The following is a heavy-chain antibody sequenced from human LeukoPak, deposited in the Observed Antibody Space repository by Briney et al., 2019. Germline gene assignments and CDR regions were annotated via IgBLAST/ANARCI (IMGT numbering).Heavy chain of an antibody. CDR3: AKGLRAPY. Sequence: PGGSLRLSCAASGFTFSSYGMHWVRQAPGTGLEWVAVISYDGSNKYYADSVKGRFTISRDNSKNTLYLQMNSLRAEDTAVYYCAKGLRAPYWGQGTLVTVSS. V-gene: IGHV3-30*18. CDR1: GFTFSSYG. J-gene: IGHJ4*02. CDR2: ISYDGSNK. D-gene: IGHD4-17*01.